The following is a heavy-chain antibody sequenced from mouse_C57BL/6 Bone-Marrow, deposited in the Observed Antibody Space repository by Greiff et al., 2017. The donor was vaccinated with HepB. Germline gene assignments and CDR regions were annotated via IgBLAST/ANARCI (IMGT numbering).Heavy chain of an antibody. CDR1: GFTFSDYY. D-gene: IGHD1-1*01. V-gene: IGHV5-12*01. CDR3: ASQGTVVAMDYAMDY. CDR2: ISNVGGST. J-gene: IGHJ4*01. Sequence: DVKLVESGGGLVQPGGSLKFSCAASGFTFSDYYMYWVRQTPEKRLEWVAYISNVGGSTYYPDTVKGRFTISIDKAKNTLYLQMSRLKSEDTAMYDCASQGTVVAMDYAMDYWGQGTSVTVSS.